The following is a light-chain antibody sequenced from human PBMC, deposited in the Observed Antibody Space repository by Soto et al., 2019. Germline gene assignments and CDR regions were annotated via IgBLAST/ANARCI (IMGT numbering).Light chain of an antibody. CDR1: QNIKKY. CDR2: TAS. J-gene: IGKJ4*01. CDR3: QQRLGTPLT. V-gene: IGKV1-39*01. Sequence: DIQMTQSPSSLSASVGDRVTITCRASQNIKKYLNWYQQKPGKAPNLLIYTASSLQVGLPSRFSGSGSGTDFTLTISSLQPEDSATYDCQQRLGTPLTFGGGTNVEIK.